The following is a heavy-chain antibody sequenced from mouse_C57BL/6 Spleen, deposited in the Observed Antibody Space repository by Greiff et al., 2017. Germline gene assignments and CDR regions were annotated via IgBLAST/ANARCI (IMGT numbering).Heavy chain of an antibody. J-gene: IGHJ2*01. Sequence: VQLQQSGPELVKPGASVKISCKASGYSFTGYYMNWVKQSPEKSLEWIGEINPSTGGTTYNQKFKAKATLTLDKSSSTAYMQLKSLTSEDSSVYYCARNFYYGSSPYFDYWGQGTTLTVSS. V-gene: IGHV1-42*01. CDR2: INPSTGGT. CDR3: ARNFYYGSSPYFDY. CDR1: GYSFTGYY. D-gene: IGHD1-1*01.